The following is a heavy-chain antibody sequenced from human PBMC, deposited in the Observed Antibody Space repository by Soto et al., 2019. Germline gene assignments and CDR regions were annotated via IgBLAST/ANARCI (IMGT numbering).Heavy chain of an antibody. CDR1: GFTFSSYA. CDR3: EKDEWDCSGGRCYYFDY. Sequence: VGSLRLSCAASGFTFSSYAMSWGRQAPGKGLEWVSAISGSGGSTYYADSVKGRFTISRDNSKNTLYLQMNSLRAEDTAVYCCEKDEWDCSGGRCYYFDYWGQGT. CDR2: ISGSGGST. J-gene: IGHJ4*02. D-gene: IGHD2-15*01. V-gene: IGHV3-23*01.